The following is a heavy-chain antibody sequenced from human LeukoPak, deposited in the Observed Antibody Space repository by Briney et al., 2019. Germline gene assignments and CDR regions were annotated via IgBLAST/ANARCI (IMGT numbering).Heavy chain of an antibody. CDR1: GFTFSSYG. CDR3: AKALTGDYSRSPFDY. J-gene: IGHJ4*02. V-gene: IGHV3-30*18. CDR2: ISYDGSNK. Sequence: GGSLRLSCAASGFTFSSYGMHWVRQAPGKGLEWVAVISYDGSNKYYADSVKGRFTISRDNSKNTLYLQMNSLRAEDTAVYYCAKALTGDYSRSPFDYWGQGTLVTVSS. D-gene: IGHD4-17*01.